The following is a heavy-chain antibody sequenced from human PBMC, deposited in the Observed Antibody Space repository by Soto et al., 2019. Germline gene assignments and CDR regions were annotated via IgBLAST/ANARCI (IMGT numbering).Heavy chain of an antibody. CDR2: ISFSGTT. Sequence: SETLSLTCTVSGVSITSYFWSWIRQTPGKGLDWIGSISFSGTTYSNPSLKGRAALSVDTSKNHFSLTLSSVTAADTAVYFCAREYDDSSGYYPLIDYWGQGTMVTVSS. D-gene: IGHD3-22*01. V-gene: IGHV4-59*01. CDR3: AREYDDSSGYYPLIDY. J-gene: IGHJ4*02. CDR1: GVSITSYF.